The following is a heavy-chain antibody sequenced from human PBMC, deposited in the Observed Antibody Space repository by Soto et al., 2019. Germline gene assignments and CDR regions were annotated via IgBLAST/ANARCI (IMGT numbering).Heavy chain of an antibody. J-gene: IGHJ6*02. Sequence: GGSLRLSCAASGFTVSNDLLSWVRQAPGTGLEWVSGIYSGGTTYYADSVTGRFTISRDNSKNTLYLQMNSLRAEDTAVYYCARGRYYGMDVWGQGTTVTVSS. CDR3: ARGRYYGMDV. V-gene: IGHV3-53*01. CDR1: GFTVSNDL. D-gene: IGHD2-15*01. CDR2: IYSGGTT.